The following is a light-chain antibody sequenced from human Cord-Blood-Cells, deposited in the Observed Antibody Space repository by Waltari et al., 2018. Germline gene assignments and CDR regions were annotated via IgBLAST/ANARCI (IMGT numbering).Light chain of an antibody. J-gene: IGLJ1*01. CDR3: CSYAGSSSLYV. V-gene: IGLV2-23*01. CDR1: SSDVGSYNL. Sequence: QSALTHPASVSGSPGQSITISCTGTSSDVGSYNLVSLYQQHPGKAPKLMIYEGSKRPSGVSNRFSGSKSGNTASLTISGLQAEDEADYYCCSYAGSSSLYVFGTGTKVTVL. CDR2: EGS.